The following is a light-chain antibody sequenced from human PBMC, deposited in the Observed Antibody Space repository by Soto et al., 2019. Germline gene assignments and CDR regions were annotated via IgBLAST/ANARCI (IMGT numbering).Light chain of an antibody. J-gene: IGKJ5*01. V-gene: IGKV1-9*01. CDR1: QGISNY. Sequence: DIQLTQSPSFLSASVGDRVTITCRASQGISNYLVWYQQKPGKAPKLLIYAASTLQSGVPSRFSGSGSGTEFTLTISSLQPEDFATYYCQQLNSYVSITFGQGTRLEIK. CDR2: AAS. CDR3: QQLNSYVSIT.